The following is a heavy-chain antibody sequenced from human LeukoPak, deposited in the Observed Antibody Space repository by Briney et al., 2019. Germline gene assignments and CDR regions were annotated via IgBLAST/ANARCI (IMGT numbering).Heavy chain of an antibody. Sequence: ASVKVSCKASGYTFTSYGISWVRQAPGQGLEWMGWINPNSGGTNYAQKFQGRVTMTRDTSISTAYMELSRLRSDDTAVYYCARDTRGAVAGRGYYYMDVWGKGTTVTVSS. D-gene: IGHD6-19*01. CDR2: INPNSGGT. V-gene: IGHV1-2*02. J-gene: IGHJ6*03. CDR1: GYTFTSYG. CDR3: ARDTRGAVAGRGYYYMDV.